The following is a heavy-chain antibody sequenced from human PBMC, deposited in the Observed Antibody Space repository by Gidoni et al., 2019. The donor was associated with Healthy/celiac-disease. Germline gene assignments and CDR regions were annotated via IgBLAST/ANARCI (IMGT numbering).Heavy chain of an antibody. V-gene: IGHV3-15*07. CDR3: TTDDAYYDILTGLEGDY. CDR1: SNAW. D-gene: IGHD3-9*01. CDR2: IKSKTDGGTT. J-gene: IGHJ4*02. Sequence: SNAWMNWVRQAPGKGLEWVGRIKSKTDGGTTDYAAPVKGRFTISRDDAKNTLYLQMTSLKTEDTAVYYCTTDDAYYDILTGLEGDYWGQGTLVTGSS.